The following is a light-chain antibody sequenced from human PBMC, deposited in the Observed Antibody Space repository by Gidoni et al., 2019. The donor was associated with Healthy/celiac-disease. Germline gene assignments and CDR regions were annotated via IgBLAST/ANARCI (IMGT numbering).Light chain of an antibody. CDR2: WAS. CDR3: QQYYSTWGCS. CDR1: QSVLYSSNNKNY. V-gene: IGKV4-1*01. J-gene: IGKJ2*04. Sequence: DIVMTQSPDSLPVSLGERATINCKSSQSVLYSSNNKNYLAWYHQKPGQPPKLLIYWASTRESGVPDRFSGSGSGTDFTLTISSLQAEDVAVYYCQQYYSTWGCSFGQGTKLEIK.